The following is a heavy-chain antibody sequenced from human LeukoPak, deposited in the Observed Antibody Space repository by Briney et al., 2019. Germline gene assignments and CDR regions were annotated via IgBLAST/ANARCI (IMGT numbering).Heavy chain of an antibody. CDR2: ISSDGRTT. CDR3: TRGHIAASNCFDP. J-gene: IGHJ5*02. D-gene: IGHD6-13*01. CDR1: GFTFSSLW. V-gene: IGHV3-74*03. Sequence: GGSLRLSCAASGFTFSSLWMHWVRQAPGEGLVWVSRISSDGRTTTYADSAKGRFTISRDTAKNTLYLQMDSLRAEDTAVYYCTRGHIAASNCFDPWGQGTLVAVSS.